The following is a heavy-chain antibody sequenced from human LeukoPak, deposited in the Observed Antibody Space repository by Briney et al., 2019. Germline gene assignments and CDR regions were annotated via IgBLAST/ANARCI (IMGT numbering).Heavy chain of an antibody. CDR1: GFTFSSYA. CDR3: AREYGSGSYYHNWFDA. J-gene: IGHJ5*02. D-gene: IGHD3-10*01. CDR2: ILYDGSNK. Sequence: PGGSLRLSCAASGFTFSSYAMHWVRQAPGKGLEWVAVILYDGSNKYYADSVKGRFTISRDNSKNTLYLQMNSLRAEDTAVYYCAREYGSGSYYHNWFDAWGQGTLVTVSS. V-gene: IGHV3-30-3*01.